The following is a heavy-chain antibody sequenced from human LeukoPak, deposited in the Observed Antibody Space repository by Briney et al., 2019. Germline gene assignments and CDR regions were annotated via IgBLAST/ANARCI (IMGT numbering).Heavy chain of an antibody. J-gene: IGHJ5*02. CDR3: ARVQFQWFDP. V-gene: IGHV3-66*01. Sequence: GGPLRLSCAASGFTFSITYMAWVRQAPGKGLEWVSVIYGGGDAYYADSVKGGFTIARDNSKKTLSLQMNNLRVDDTAVYYCARVQFQWFDPWGPGTLVTVSS. CDR1: GFTFSITY. CDR2: IYGGGDA. D-gene: IGHD6-19*01.